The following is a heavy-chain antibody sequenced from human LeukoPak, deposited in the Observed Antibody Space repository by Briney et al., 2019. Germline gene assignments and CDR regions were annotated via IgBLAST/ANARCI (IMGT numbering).Heavy chain of an antibody. CDR2: IYSGGST. V-gene: IGHV3-53*01. Sequence: GGSLRLSCAASGFTVSRNYMSWVRQAPGKGLEWVSVIYSGGSTYYADSVKGRFTISRDNSKNTLYLQMNSLRAEDTAVYYCARESVAGYWYFDLWGRGTLVTVSS. J-gene: IGHJ2*01. D-gene: IGHD6-19*01. CDR3: ARESVAGYWYFDL. CDR1: GFTVSRNY.